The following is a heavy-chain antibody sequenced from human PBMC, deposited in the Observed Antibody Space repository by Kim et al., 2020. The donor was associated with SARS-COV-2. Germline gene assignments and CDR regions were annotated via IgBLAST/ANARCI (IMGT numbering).Heavy chain of an antibody. V-gene: IGHV3-33*03. D-gene: IGHD3-16*02. CDR1: GFIFSNYG. J-gene: IGHJ6*03. CDR2: IWYDGSLK. Sequence: GGSLRLSCAASGFIFSNYGMFWVRQAPGKGLEWVAVIWYDGSLKHSGYSAPGRFSISRYNANNKINLQLHSQRAEATAASYCASSFHY. CDR3: ASSFHY.